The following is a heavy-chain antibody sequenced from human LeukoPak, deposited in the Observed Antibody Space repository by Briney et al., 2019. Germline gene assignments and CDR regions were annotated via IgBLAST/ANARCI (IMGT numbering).Heavy chain of an antibody. J-gene: IGHJ6*02. CDR2: IFSSGTT. V-gene: IGHV4-4*07. CDR3: ARVSPIAVAGSSYYYAMDV. Sequence: PSQTLSLTCTVSGGSISSYYWYWIRQPPGKGLEWIGRIFSSGTTTYNPSLTSRVAMSVDTSRNQFSLKLSSVTAADTAVYYCARVSPIAVAGSSYYYAMDVWGQGTTVSVSS. CDR1: GGSISSYY. D-gene: IGHD6-19*01.